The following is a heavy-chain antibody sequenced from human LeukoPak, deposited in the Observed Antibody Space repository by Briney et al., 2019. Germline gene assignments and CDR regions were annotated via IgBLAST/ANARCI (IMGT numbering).Heavy chain of an antibody. CDR2: ISYDGSNK. J-gene: IGHJ4*02. Sequence: GRSLRLSCAASGFTLSSYGMHWVRQAPGKGLEWVAVISYDGSNKYYADSVKGRFTISRDNSKNTLYLQMNSLRAEDTAVYYCAKVGGSGSYYNFFDYWGQGTLVTVSS. V-gene: IGHV3-30*18. CDR3: AKVGGSGSYYNFFDY. D-gene: IGHD3-10*01. CDR1: GFTLSSYG.